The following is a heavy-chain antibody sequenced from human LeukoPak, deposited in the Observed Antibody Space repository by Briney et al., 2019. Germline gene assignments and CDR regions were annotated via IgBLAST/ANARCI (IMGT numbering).Heavy chain of an antibody. CDR1: GFIVSSSY. CDR3: ARGDDNGDYEAID. CDR2: IYSSGTI. Sequence: PGGSLRLSCAASGFIVSSSYMSWVRQAPGKGLEWVSIIYSSGTIYYADSVKGRFTISRDNSKNTLYLQMNSLRVDDTAVYYCARGDDNGDYEAIDWGQGTLVTVSS. V-gene: IGHV3-53*01. D-gene: IGHD4-17*01. J-gene: IGHJ4*02.